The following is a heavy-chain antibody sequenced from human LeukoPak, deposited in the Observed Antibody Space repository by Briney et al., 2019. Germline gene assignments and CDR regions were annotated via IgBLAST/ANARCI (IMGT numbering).Heavy chain of an antibody. V-gene: IGHV4-61*02. CDR1: GGSISSGSYY. J-gene: IGHJ4*02. Sequence: SETQSLTCTVSGGSISSGSYYWSWIRQPAGEGLEWIGRIYTSGSTNYHPSLKSRVTISVDTSKNQCSLKLSSVTAADTAVYYCASSRSITIFGVVITPFDYWGQGTLVTVSS. CDR2: IYTSGST. D-gene: IGHD3-3*01. CDR3: ASSRSITIFGVVITPFDY.